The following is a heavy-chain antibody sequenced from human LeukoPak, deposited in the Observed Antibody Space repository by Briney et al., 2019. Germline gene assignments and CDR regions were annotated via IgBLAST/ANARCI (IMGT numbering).Heavy chain of an antibody. CDR2: MKQDGSEK. CDR1: GINLRGYW. CDR3: ARDLGHTGYDLYDY. J-gene: IGHJ4*02. V-gene: IGHV3-7*01. Sequence: GGSLRLSCAVSGINLRGYWMAWVRQAPGKGLEWVANMKQDGSEKYYVDSVKGRFTISRDNAKNSLYLEMNSLRVEDTAVYYCARDLGHTGYDLYDYWGQGTLVTVSS. D-gene: IGHD5-12*01.